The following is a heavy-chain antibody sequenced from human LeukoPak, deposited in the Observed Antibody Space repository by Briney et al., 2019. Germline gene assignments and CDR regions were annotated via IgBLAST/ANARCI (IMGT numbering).Heavy chain of an antibody. D-gene: IGHD1-26*01. J-gene: IGHJ4*02. V-gene: IGHV4-59*08. CDR2: IYYSGST. CDR1: GGSISGYY. Sequence: PSETLSLTCTVSGGSISGYYWSWIRQPPGKGLEWIGYIYYSGSTNYNPSLKSRVTISVDTSKNQFSLKLSSVTAADTAVYYCARIVGATHPFDYWGQGTLVTVSS. CDR3: ARIVGATHPFDY.